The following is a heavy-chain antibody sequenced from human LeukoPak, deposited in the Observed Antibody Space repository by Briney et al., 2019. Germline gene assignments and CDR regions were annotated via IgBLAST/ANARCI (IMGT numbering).Heavy chain of an antibody. CDR3: ARAGYYYDSSGCFDY. D-gene: IGHD3-22*01. CDR1: GFTFSSYW. CDR2: IKQDGSEK. Sequence: GGSLRLSCAASGFTFSSYWMSWVRQAPGKGLEWVANIKQDGSEKYYVDSVKGRFTISRDNAKNSLYLQMNSLRAEDTAVYYCARAGYYYDSSGCFDYWGQGTLVTVSS. V-gene: IGHV3-7*04. J-gene: IGHJ4*02.